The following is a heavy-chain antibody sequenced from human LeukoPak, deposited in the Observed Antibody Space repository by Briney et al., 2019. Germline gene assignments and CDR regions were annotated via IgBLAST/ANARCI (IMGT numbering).Heavy chain of an antibody. CDR3: ARSSGGYYFDY. CDR1: GYTFTSYY. J-gene: IGHJ4*02. D-gene: IGHD6-19*01. CDR2: INPSGGST. V-gene: IGHV1-46*01. Sequence: ASVKVSCKASGYTFTSYYMHWVRQAPGQGLEWMGIINPSGGSTSYAQKFQDRVTMTRDTSTSTDYMELSSLRSEDTAVYYCARSSGGYYFDYWGQGTLVTVSS.